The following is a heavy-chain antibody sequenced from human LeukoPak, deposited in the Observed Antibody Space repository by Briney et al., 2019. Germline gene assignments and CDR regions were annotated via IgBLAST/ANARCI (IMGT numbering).Heavy chain of an antibody. CDR3: ARLSYGSGSYPADP. CDR2: INHSGIT. Sequence: PSETLSLTCAVYGGSFSTYYWSWIRQPPGKGLEWIGEINHSGITNYNPSLKSRVTISTDTSKNQFSLKLSSVTAADTAVYYCARLSYGSGSYPADPWGQGTLVTVSS. V-gene: IGHV4-34*01. D-gene: IGHD3-10*01. J-gene: IGHJ5*02. CDR1: GGSFSTYY.